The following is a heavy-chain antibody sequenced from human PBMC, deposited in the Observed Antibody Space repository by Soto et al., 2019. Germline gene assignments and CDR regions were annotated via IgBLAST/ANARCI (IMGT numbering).Heavy chain of an antibody. Sequence: SETLSLTCTVSGGSISSYYWSWIRQPPGRGLEWIGYIYYSGSTNYNPSLKSRVTISVDTSKNQFSLKLSSVTAADTAVYYCAGAYSGYDLHYWGQGTLVTVSS. V-gene: IGHV4-59*01. J-gene: IGHJ4*02. D-gene: IGHD5-12*01. CDR1: GGSISSYY. CDR2: IYYSGST. CDR3: AGAYSGYDLHY.